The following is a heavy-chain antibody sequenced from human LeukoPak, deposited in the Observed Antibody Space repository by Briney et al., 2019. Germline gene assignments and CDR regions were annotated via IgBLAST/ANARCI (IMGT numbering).Heavy chain of an antibody. V-gene: IGHV3-21*01. J-gene: IGHJ4*02. CDR1: GFTFSSYS. D-gene: IGHD2-15*01. CDR3: ARGYCSGGSCYDY. CDR2: IGSSSSYI. Sequence: GGSLRLSCAASGFTFSSYSMNWVRQAPGKGLEWVSSIGSSSSYIYYADSVKGRFTISRDNAKNSLYLQMNSLRAEDTAVYYCARGYCSGGSCYDYWGQGTLVTVSS.